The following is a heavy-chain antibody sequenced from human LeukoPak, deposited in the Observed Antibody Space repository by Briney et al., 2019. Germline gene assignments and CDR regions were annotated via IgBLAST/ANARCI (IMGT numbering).Heavy chain of an antibody. J-gene: IGHJ4*02. D-gene: IGHD5-18*01. CDR3: ARDVATAMPDY. CDR1: GGSISSYY. Sequence: PSETLSLTCTVSGGSISSYYWSWIRQPPGKGLEWIGYIYYSGSTNYNPSLKSRVTISVDTSKNQFSLKLSSVTAADTAVYYCARDVATAMPDYWGQGTLVTVSS. CDR2: IYYSGST. V-gene: IGHV4-59*01.